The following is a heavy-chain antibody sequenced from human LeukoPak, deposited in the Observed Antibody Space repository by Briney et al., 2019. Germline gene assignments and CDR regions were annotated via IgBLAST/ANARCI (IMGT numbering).Heavy chain of an antibody. CDR3: AKVHCISTNCNHIWTYFDY. J-gene: IGHJ4*02. Sequence: ASVKVSCKASGYTFTSYAMHWVRQAPGQRLEWMGWINAGNGNTKYSQKFQGRVTITRDTSASTAYMELSSLRSEDTAVYYCAKVHCISTNCNHIWTYFDYWGQGTLVTVSS. V-gene: IGHV1-3*01. CDR1: GYTFTSYA. CDR2: INAGNGNT. D-gene: IGHD2-2*01.